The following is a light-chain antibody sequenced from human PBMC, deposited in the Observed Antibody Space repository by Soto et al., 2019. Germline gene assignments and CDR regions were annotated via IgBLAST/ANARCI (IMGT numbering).Light chain of an antibody. CDR1: QDVSGY. J-gene: IGKJ1*01. V-gene: IGKV1-39*01. Sequence: DVQMAQSPSSLSASVGDRVTITCRASQDVSGYLNWYQHKPGKAPSLLIFAASSLHSGVPSRFSGSGSGTDFALTINGLQPEDFATYYCQQTYFTPRTFGQGTKVDIK. CDR2: AAS. CDR3: QQTYFTPRT.